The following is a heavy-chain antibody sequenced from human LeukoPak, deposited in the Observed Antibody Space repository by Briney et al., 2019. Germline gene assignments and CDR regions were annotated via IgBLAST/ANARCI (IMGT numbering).Heavy chain of an antibody. CDR2: IFYSGTT. CDR3: ARHAPMDSSGNDAYDR. CDR1: GGSMSPYY. D-gene: IGHD3-22*01. V-gene: IGHV4-59*08. J-gene: IGHJ3*02. Sequence: PSETLSLTCSVSGGSMSPYYWSWIRQPPGKGLEWIAFIFYSGTTNYNPSLKSRVTISVDTSKNQFSLKLSSVTAADTALYYCARHAPMDSSGNDAYDRWGQGTVLTVSS.